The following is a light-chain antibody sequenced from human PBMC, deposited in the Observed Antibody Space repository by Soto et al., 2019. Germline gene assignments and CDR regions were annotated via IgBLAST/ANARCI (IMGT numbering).Light chain of an antibody. CDR2: DAS. CDR1: QSVSSSY. V-gene: IGKV3-11*01. J-gene: IGKJ4*01. CDR3: QQRANWLT. Sequence: IVLTQSPGTLSLSPWERATLSCGASQSVSSSYLAWYQQKPGQAPRLLIYDASNRATGVPARFSGSGSGTDFTLTISRLEPEDSAFYYCQQRANWLTFGGGTKVDIK.